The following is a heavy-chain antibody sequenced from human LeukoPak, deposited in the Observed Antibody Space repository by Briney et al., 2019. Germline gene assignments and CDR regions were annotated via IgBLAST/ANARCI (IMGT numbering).Heavy chain of an antibody. CDR1: GYTFTSYG. D-gene: IGHD3-3*01. V-gene: IGHV1-18*01. Sequence: ASVKVSCKASGYTFTSYGISWVRQAPGQGLEWMGWISAYNGNTNYAQKLQGRVTMTTGTSTSTAYMELRSLRSDDTAVYYCARGRWSITIFGVVTDENGMDVWGQGTTVTVSS. J-gene: IGHJ6*02. CDR3: ARGRWSITIFGVVTDENGMDV. CDR2: ISAYNGNT.